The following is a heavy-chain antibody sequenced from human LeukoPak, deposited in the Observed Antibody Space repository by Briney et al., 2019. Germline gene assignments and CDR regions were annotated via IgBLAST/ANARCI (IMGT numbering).Heavy chain of an antibody. CDR3: ARRGYSSGWYEG. D-gene: IGHD6-19*01. CDR2: INPNSGGT. CDR1: GGTFSSYA. V-gene: IGHV1-8*02. J-gene: IGHJ4*02. Sequence: ASVKVSCKASGGTFSSYAISWVRQAPGQGLEWMGWINPNSGGTNYAQKFQGRVTMTRNTSISTAYMELSSLRSEDTAVYYCARRGYSSGWYEGWGQGTLVTVSS.